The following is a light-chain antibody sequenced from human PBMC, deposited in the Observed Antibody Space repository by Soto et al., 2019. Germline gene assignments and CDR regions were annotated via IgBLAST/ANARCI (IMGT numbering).Light chain of an antibody. CDR3: QQSFRTPHT. Sequence: DIQMTQSPSSLSASVGDRFTITFRASQSISSYLNWYQQKPGKAPKVLIYVASSLQSGVPSNFSGSGSGTDFTLTISNLQPEDLATYYCQQSFRTPHTFGPGTKVDI. V-gene: IGKV1-39*01. CDR1: QSISSY. CDR2: VAS. J-gene: IGKJ3*01.